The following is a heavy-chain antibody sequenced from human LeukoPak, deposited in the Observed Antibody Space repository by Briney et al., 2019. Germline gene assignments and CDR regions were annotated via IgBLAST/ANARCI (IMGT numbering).Heavy chain of an antibody. D-gene: IGHD4-17*01. V-gene: IGHV1-2*02. Sequence: ASVKVSCKASGYTFTGYYMHWVRQAPGQGLEWMGWINPNSGGTNYAQKLQGRVTMTRDTSISTAYMELSRLRSDDTAVYYCAKEESLYGDYEGSLDAFDIWGQGTMVTVSS. CDR1: GYTFTGYY. J-gene: IGHJ3*02. CDR2: INPNSGGT. CDR3: AKEESLYGDYEGSLDAFDI.